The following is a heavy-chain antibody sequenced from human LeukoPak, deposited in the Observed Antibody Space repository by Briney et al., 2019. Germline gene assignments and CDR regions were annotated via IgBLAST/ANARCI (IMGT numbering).Heavy chain of an antibody. CDR2: XVVGSGNT. Sequence: QARGXXLEWXGWXVVGSGNTNYAQKFQERVTITRDMSTSTAYMELSSLRSEDTAVYYCAAAGNYDSWSGYFTFDYWGQGTLVTVSS. J-gene: IGHJ4*02. D-gene: IGHD3-3*01. V-gene: IGHV1-58*01. CDR3: AAAGNYDSWSGYFTFDY.